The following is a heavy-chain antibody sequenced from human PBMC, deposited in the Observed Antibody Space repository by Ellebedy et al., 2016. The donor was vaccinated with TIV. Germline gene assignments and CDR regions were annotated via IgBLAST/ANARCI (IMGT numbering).Heavy chain of an antibody. D-gene: IGHD5-24*01. CDR1: GFTVSNNY. CDR2: IYSGGNT. Sequence: PGGSLRLSCAASGFTVSNNYMSWVRQAPGKGLEWVSVIYSGGNTFYAESVKGRFTISRANTENSLYLEMNSLRADDTAVYYCARNLQYTKYGMDVWGQGTVVAVSS. V-gene: IGHV3-53*01. J-gene: IGHJ4*02. CDR3: ARNLQYTKYGMDV.